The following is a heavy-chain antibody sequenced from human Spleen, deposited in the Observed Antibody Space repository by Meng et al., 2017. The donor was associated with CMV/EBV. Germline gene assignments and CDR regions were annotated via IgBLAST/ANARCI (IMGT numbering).Heavy chain of an antibody. CDR1: GGSFRGFY. Sequence: SETLSLTCAVYGGSFRGFYWTWIRQSPGKGLEWIREVNHSENISYNPSLKSRVSISIDTSKNHFSLKLTSVTAADTAVYYCARGSNWYQLGSDYWGQGTLVTVSS. CDR2: VNHSENI. V-gene: IGHV4-34*01. CDR3: ARGSNWYQLGSDY. D-gene: IGHD6-13*01. J-gene: IGHJ4*02.